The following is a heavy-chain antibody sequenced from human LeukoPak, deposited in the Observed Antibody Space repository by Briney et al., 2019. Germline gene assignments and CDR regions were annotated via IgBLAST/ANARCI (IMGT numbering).Heavy chain of an antibody. CDR3: AKDPTKYYYDSSGYFGQN. J-gene: IGHJ4*02. V-gene: IGHV3-23*01. CDR1: GFTFSSCA. D-gene: IGHD3-22*01. CDR2: ITGSGSAT. Sequence: PGGSLRLSCAASGFTFSSCAMSWVRQAPGKGLEWVSAITGSGSATYYADSVKGRFTISRDNSKNTLYLQMNSLRAEDTAVYYCAKDPTKYYYDSSGYFGQNWGQGTLVTVSS.